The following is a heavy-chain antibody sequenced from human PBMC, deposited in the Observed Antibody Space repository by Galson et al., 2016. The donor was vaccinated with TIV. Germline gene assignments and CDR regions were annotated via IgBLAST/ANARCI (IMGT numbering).Heavy chain of an antibody. J-gene: IGHJ4*02. CDR2: IDWDDDK. D-gene: IGHD3-10*01. CDR3: ARRGPGGDTDY. V-gene: IGHV2-70*11. CDR1: GFSLTTSGMC. Sequence: PALVKPTQTLTLTCTFSGFSLTTSGMCVSWIRQPPGKALEWLARIDWDDDKYYSTSLRTRLTISKGTSKNQVVLTMTNMDPVDTATYYCARRGPGGDTDYWGQGTFVTVSS.